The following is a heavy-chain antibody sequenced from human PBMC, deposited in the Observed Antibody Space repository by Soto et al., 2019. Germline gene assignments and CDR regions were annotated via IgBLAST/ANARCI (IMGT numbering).Heavy chain of an antibody. CDR2: VSFDGDKQ. V-gene: IGHV3-30-3*01. CDR3: AKGTVAGTYYYYAVDV. CDR1: GFIFSSHT. D-gene: IGHD6-19*01. Sequence: QVRLVESGGGVVQPGGSLRLSCAVSGFIFSSHTMHWVRQAPGKGLEWVALVSFDGDKQYYAHSVRGRFTISRDFSKNTLYLQMDSLRTDDTAVYICAKGTVAGTYYYYAVDVWGNGTGVSVSS. J-gene: IGHJ6*04.